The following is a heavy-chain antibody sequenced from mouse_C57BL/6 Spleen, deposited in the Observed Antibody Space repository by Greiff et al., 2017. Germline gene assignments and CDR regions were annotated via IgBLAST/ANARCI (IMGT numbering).Heavy chain of an antibody. D-gene: IGHD1-1*01. J-gene: IGHJ4*01. CDR1: GYTFTSYW. CDR2: IYPGSGST. CDR3: ARGVYYYGSSYVYYAMDY. V-gene: IGHV1-55*01. Sequence: QVQLKQPGAELVKPGASVKMSCKASGYTFTSYWITWVKQRPGQGLEWIGDIYPGSGSTNYNEKFKSKATLTVDTSSSTAYMQRSSLTSEDSAVYYCARGVYYYGSSYVYYAMDYWGQGTSVTVSS.